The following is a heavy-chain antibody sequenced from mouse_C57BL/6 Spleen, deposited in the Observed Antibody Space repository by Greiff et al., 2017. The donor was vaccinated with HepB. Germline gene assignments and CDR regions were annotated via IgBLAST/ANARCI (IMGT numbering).Heavy chain of an antibody. V-gene: IGHV1-50*01. D-gene: IGHD2-3*01. J-gene: IGHJ2*01. CDR1: GYTFTSYW. CDR3: ARRERWLPYYFDY. CDR2: IDPSDSYT. Sequence: QVQLQQPGAELVKPGASVKLSCKASGYTFTSYWMQWVKQRPGQGLEWIGEIDPSDSYTNYNQKFKGKATLTVDTSSSTAYMQLSSLTSEDSAVYYCARRERWLPYYFDYWGQGTTLTVSS.